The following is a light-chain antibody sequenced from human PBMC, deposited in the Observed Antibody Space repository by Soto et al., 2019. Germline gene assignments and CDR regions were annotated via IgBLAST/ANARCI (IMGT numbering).Light chain of an antibody. CDR2: GAS. CDR1: QSVGSD. Sequence: EVVLTQSPGTLSLSPGERATLSCRASQSVGSDLAWYLQKPGQAPRLLIYGASTRATGIPARFSGSGSGTEFTLTISSLPSEDFAVYYCQQYNNWPRGTFGQGTKVDI. V-gene: IGKV3-15*01. CDR3: QQYNNWPRGT. J-gene: IGKJ1*01.